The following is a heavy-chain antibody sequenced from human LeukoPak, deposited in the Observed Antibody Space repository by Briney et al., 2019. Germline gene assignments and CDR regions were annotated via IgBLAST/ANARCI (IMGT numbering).Heavy chain of an antibody. CDR3: AKEVHRVVTAYDTFDY. J-gene: IGHJ4*02. CDR2: ISGSGGTT. CDR1: GFTFSSDV. Sequence: GGSLRLSCAASGFTFSSDVMSWVRQAPGKGLEWVSAISGSGGTTYYADSVDGRFTISRDNSKNTLYLQMNSLRAEDTAVYYCAKEVHRVVTAYDTFDYWGQGTLVTVSS. V-gene: IGHV3-23*01. D-gene: IGHD2-21*02.